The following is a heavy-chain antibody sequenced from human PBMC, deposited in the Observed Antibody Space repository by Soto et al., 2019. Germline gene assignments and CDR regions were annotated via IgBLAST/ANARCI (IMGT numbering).Heavy chain of an antibody. D-gene: IGHD3-9*01. CDR3: AKDPSTGHADH. V-gene: IGHV3-23*01. Sequence: WWSLRLSCSASAFIFRDYAMNWVRQAPGKGLEWVSTISRDAANTHYADSVKGRFTISRDNSKNILYLQMSSLRGEDTALYYCAKDPSTGHADHWGQGTLVTVSS. CDR2: ISRDAANT. J-gene: IGHJ4*02. CDR1: AFIFRDYA.